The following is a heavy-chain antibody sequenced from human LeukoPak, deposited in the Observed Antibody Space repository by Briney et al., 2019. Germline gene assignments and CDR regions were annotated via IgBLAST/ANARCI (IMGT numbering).Heavy chain of an antibody. D-gene: IGHD3-3*01. CDR2: IYYSGST. CDR3: ARESEDWSGYPYYYYYYMDV. CDR1: GGSISSYY. Sequence: SETLSLTCTVSGGSISSYYWSWIRQPPGKGLEWIGYIYYSGSTNYNPSLKSRVTISVDTSKNQFSLKLSSVTAADTAVYYCARESEDWSGYPYYYYYYMDVWGKGTTVTVSS. J-gene: IGHJ6*03. V-gene: IGHV4-59*01.